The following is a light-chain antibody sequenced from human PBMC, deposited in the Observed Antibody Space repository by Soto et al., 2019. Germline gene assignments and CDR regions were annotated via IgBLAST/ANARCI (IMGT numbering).Light chain of an antibody. Sequence: SYELTQPPSVSVSPGQTASITCSGDKLGDKYACWYQQKPGQSPVLVIYQDRKRPSGIPERFSGSNSGNTATLTISGTQAMDEADYYCQAWDSGTAEVFGGGTKVTVL. CDR2: QDR. V-gene: IGLV3-1*01. CDR1: KLGDKY. CDR3: QAWDSGTAEV. J-gene: IGLJ2*01.